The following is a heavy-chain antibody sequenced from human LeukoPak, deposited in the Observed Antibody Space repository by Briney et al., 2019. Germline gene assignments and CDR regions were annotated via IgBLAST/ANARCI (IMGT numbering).Heavy chain of an antibody. CDR1: GGSISSYY. CDR2: IYTSGST. Sequence: PSETLSLTCTVSGGSISSYYWSWIRQPPGKGLEWIGYIYTSGSTNYNPSLKSRVTISVDASKNQFSLKLSSVTAADTAVYYCARTTYYYDSSGYNWFDPWGQGTLVTVSS. J-gene: IGHJ5*02. CDR3: ARTTYYYDSSGYNWFDP. D-gene: IGHD3-22*01. V-gene: IGHV4-4*09.